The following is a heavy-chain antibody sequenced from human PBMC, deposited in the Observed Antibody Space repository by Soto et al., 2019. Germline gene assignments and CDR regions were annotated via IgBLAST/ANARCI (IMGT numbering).Heavy chain of an antibody. J-gene: IGHJ5*02. Sequence: QLQLMQSGGEAKNPGASVKVSCEASGYSFSTYAISWLRQAPGQGLEWMGSITPNNGYTNYAQKFQGRLILTTDTPSSTAYMELTSLRYVDTAMCFCATSYDSGFDLWGQGAL. CDR1: GYSFSTYA. CDR2: ITPNNGYT. D-gene: IGHD3-3*01. CDR3: ATSYDSGFDL. V-gene: IGHV1-18*01.